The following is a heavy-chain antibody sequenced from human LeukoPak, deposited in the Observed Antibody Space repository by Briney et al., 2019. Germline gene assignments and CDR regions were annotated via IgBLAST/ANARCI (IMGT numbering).Heavy chain of an antibody. D-gene: IGHD6-19*01. V-gene: IGHV3-74*01. CDR2: IKTDGTTT. CDR3: AREGSGWYYFDY. Sequence: GGSLRLSCAASGFTFSSYWMHWVRQPPGKGLVWVSRIKTDGTTTTYADSVKGRFTISRDNAKNTLYLQMNSLTAEDTALYYCAREGSGWYYFDYWGQGAPVTVSS. J-gene: IGHJ4*02. CDR1: GFTFSSYW.